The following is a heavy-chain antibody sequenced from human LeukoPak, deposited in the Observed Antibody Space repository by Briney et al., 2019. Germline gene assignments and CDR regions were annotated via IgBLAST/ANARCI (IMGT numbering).Heavy chain of an antibody. Sequence: GASVKVSCKASGGTFSSYAISWVRQAPGQGLEWMGGIIPIFGTANYAQKFQGRVTITADESTSTAYMELSSLRSEDTAVYYCAREGLYYDSSGYFLDYWGQGTLVTVSS. D-gene: IGHD3-22*01. CDR2: IIPIFGTA. CDR1: GGTFSSYA. J-gene: IGHJ4*02. V-gene: IGHV1-69*13. CDR3: AREGLYYDSSGYFLDY.